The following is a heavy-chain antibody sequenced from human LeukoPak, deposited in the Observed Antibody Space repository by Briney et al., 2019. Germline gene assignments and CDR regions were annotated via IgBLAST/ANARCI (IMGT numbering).Heavy chain of an antibody. CDR1: GYTFATYW. D-gene: IGHD2-2*01. V-gene: IGHV5-51*01. J-gene: IGHJ4*02. CDR2: IYPSDSDT. CDR3: TSTPRLVAHAFYFDQ. Sequence: RGESLKISCKGFGYTFATYWIGWVRQMPGKGPEWMGTIYPSDSDTRYSPSFQGHVTISADKSTTTAYLQWSSLKASDSAMYYCTSTPRLVAHAFYFDQWGRGTLVTVSS.